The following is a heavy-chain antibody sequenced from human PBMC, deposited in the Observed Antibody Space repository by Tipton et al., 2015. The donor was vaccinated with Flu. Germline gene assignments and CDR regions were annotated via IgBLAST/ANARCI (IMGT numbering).Heavy chain of an antibody. CDR1: GGSISSGGHY. J-gene: IGHJ3*01. CDR3: ARLQTRWAFDV. D-gene: IGHD5-24*01. Sequence: LRLSCTVSGGSISSGGHYWNWIRQHPGKGLEWIGYIYYSGSTYYNPPLKSRVTISVDTSKNQFSLKLSSVTAADTAVYYCARLQTRWAFDVWGQGTMVTVSS. V-gene: IGHV4-31*02. CDR2: IYYSGST.